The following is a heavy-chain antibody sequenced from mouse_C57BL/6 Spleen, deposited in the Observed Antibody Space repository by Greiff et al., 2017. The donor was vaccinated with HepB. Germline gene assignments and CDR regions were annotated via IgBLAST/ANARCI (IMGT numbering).Heavy chain of an antibody. V-gene: IGHV1-52*01. CDR3: ARGCCSNFYYFDY. J-gene: IGHJ2*01. Sequence: QVQLQQPGAELVRPGSSVKLSCKASGYTFTSYWMHWVKQRPIQGLEWIGNIDPSDSETHYNQKFKDKATLTVDKTSSTAYMQLISLTSEDSAVYYCARGCCSNFYYFDYWGQGTTLTVSS. CDR1: GYTFTSYW. D-gene: IGHD2-5*01. CDR2: IDPSDSET.